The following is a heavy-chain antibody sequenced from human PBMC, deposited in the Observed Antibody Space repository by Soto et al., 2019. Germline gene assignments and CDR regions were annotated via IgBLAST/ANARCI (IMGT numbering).Heavy chain of an antibody. CDR3: ARGFCSRTRYHDSFDI. D-gene: IGHD2-2*01. CDR1: GFTFSSYW. CDR2: AKQDGSEK. J-gene: IGHJ3*02. V-gene: IGHV3-7*01. Sequence: GGSLRLSCAASGFTFSSYWMIWVRQAPGKGLEWVASAKQDGSEKYYVDSVKGRFTISRDNAKNSLYVQMNSLSAEDTAVYYCARGFCSRTRYHDSFDIWGQGTRVSVSS.